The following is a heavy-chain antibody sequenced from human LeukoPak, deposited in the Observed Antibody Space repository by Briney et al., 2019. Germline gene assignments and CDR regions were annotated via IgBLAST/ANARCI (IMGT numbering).Heavy chain of an antibody. CDR3: ARVPPTYGSGWYMH. V-gene: IGHV3-53*01. CDR1: GFTFCDYA. D-gene: IGHD2-15*01. CDR2: IYIDGTK. Sequence: GGSLRLSCTASGFTFCDYAMSWVRQAPGKGLEWVSVIYIDGTKYYADSVKGRFTISRDNSMNTLYLQMNTLRAEGTAVYYCARVPPTYGSGWYMHWGQGTLVTVSS. J-gene: IGHJ4*02.